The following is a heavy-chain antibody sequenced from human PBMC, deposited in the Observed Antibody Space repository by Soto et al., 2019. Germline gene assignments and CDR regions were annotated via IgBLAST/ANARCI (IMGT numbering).Heavy chain of an antibody. CDR2: ISTGGAYM. V-gene: IGHV3-21*06. D-gene: IGHD3-10*01. Sequence: EVQLVESGGGLVKAGGSLRLFCTASGFTFRNYNMNWVRQAPGKGLEWVSSISTGGAYMFYADSVKGRFTISRDNAQNSLFLQIDSPRAEDTAVYYCARDIASRGGDYFDSWGQGTLVTVSS. CDR3: ARDIASRGGDYFDS. J-gene: IGHJ4*02. CDR1: GFTFRNYN.